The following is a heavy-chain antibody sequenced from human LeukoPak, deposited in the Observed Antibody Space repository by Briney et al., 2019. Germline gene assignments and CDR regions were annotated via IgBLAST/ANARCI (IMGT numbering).Heavy chain of an antibody. Sequence: ASVKLSCKASGYTVRSFVTISVRQSPGQGLEGMGRISTYNGNTNYAQKFQGRVTMTTDTSTSKAYMELRSLRSDDTAVYYCARAWFCSGGSCQYYFDYWGQGTLVTVSS. V-gene: IGHV1-18*01. J-gene: IGHJ4*02. CDR3: ARAWFCSGGSCQYYFDY. CDR1: GYTVRSFV. D-gene: IGHD2-15*01. CDR2: ISTYNGNT.